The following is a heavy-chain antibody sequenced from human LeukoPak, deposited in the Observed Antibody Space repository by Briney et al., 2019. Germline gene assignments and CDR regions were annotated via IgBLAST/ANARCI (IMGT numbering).Heavy chain of an antibody. CDR3: ARDRRYCSGDNCYSGVDY. CDR1: GLTVSANY. J-gene: IGHJ4*02. D-gene: IGHD2-15*01. V-gene: IGHV3-53*01. CDR2: MYSGGYT. Sequence: HPGGSLGLSCVASGLTVSANYMTWVRQAPGEGLDRVSVMYSGGYTYYADSVKGRFTISRDNSKNTVYLQMNSLRVEDSAVYYCARDRRYCSGDNCYSGVDYWGQGTRVIVSS.